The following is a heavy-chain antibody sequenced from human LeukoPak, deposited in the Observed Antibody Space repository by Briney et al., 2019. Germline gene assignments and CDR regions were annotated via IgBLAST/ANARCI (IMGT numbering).Heavy chain of an antibody. J-gene: IGHJ5*02. CDR1: GFSFSSFT. CDR2: ITSSSSYI. V-gene: IGHV3-21*01. D-gene: IGHD3-3*01. Sequence: PGGSLRLSCTASGFSFSSFTLNWVRQASGKGLEWVSSITSSSSYIYQADSVKGRFTISRDNAKNSLYLQMNSLRAEDTAVYYCTRESIFWSGYYLSWGQGTLVTVSS. CDR3: TRESIFWSGYYLS.